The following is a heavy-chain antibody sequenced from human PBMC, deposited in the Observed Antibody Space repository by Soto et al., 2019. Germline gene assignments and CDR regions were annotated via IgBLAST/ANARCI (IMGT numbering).Heavy chain of an antibody. J-gene: IGHJ4*02. D-gene: IGHD3-22*01. V-gene: IGHV3-30-3*01. CDR1: GFTFSSYA. Sequence: GGSLRLSCAASGFTFSSYAMSWVRQAPGKGLEWVAVISYDGSNKYYADSVKGRFTISRDNSKNTLYLQMNSLRAEDTAVYYCARESNYYDSSGYLGLDYWGQGTLVTVSS. CDR3: ARESNYYDSSGYLGLDY. CDR2: ISYDGSNK.